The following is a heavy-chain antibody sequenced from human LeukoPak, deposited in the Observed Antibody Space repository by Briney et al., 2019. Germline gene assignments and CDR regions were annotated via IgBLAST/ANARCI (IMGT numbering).Heavy chain of an antibody. CDR2: ISAYNGNT. Sequence: ASVKVSCKASGYTFTTYGITWVRQAPGQGLEWMGWISAYNGNTKYAQNFQGRVTMTTDTSTSTAYMELRSLSSDDTAVYYCARAYYYDSSGWDPFDPWGQGTLVTVSS. CDR1: GYTFTTYG. V-gene: IGHV1-18*01. CDR3: ARAYYYDSSGWDPFDP. D-gene: IGHD3-22*01. J-gene: IGHJ5*02.